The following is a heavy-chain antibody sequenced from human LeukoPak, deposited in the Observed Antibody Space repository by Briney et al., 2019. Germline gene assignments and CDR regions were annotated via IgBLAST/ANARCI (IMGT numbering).Heavy chain of an antibody. CDR2: IYYSGST. J-gene: IGHJ2*01. Sequence: PSETLSLTCTVSGGSISSYYWSWIRQPPGKGLEWIGYIYYSGSTNYNPSLKSRVSISVDTSKNQFSLKLSSVTAADTAVYYCARPFAPGDWYFDLWGRGTLVTVSS. CDR1: GGSISSYY. V-gene: IGHV4-59*01. CDR3: ARPFAPGDWYFDL.